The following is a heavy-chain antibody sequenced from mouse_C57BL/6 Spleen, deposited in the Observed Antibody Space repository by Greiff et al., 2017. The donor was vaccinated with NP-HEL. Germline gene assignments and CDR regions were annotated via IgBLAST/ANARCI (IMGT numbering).Heavy chain of an antibody. J-gene: IGHJ4*01. Sequence: VQLQQSGAELARPGASVKMSCKASGYTFTSYTLHWVQQRPGQGLEWIGYVNPSSGYTKYNQKFKDKATLTADKSSSTAYMQLSSLTSEDSAVYYCARDYRGAMDYWGQGTSVTVSS. V-gene: IGHV1-4*01. CDR3: ARDYRGAMDY. CDR1: GYTFTSYT. CDR2: VNPSSGYT. D-gene: IGHD2-12*01.